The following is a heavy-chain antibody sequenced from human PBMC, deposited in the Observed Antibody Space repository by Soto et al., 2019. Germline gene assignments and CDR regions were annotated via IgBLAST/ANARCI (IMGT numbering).Heavy chain of an antibody. CDR2: INPNSGGT. D-gene: IGHD1-1*01. CDR1: GYTFTGYY. J-gene: IGHJ4*02. V-gene: IGHV1-2*04. Sequence: QVQLVQSGAEVKKPGASVKVSCKASGYTFTGYYMHWVRQAPGQGLEWLGWINPNSGGTNYAQKFQGWVTMTRDTSISAAYMELSRLRSDDTAVYYCARDGGWNDETLDYWGQGTLVTVSS. CDR3: ARDGGWNDETLDY.